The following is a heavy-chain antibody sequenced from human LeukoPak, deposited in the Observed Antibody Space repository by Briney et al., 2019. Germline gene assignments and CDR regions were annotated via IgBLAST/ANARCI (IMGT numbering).Heavy chain of an antibody. Sequence: ASVKVSCKASGYTFTSYDINWVRQATGQGLEWMGWMDPNSGNTGYAQKFQGRVTLTRNTSISTAYMELSSLRSEDTAVYYCATAATDGSGSYNIYWGQGTLVTVSS. J-gene: IGHJ4*02. D-gene: IGHD3-10*01. CDR3: ATAATDGSGSYNIY. CDR2: MDPNSGNT. V-gene: IGHV1-8*01. CDR1: GYTFTSYD.